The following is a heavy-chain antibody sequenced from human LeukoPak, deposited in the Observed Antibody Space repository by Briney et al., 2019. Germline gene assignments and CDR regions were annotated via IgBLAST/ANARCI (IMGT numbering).Heavy chain of an antibody. CDR3: ARRNDFGI. V-gene: IGHV4-59*08. J-gene: IGHJ3*02. CDR2: VYSSGKT. Sequence: SETLSLTCTVSGGSISGDHWNWIRQPPGKGLEWIGYVYSSGKTNYNPSLKSRVTISIDTSKNQFSLKLSSVTAADTAVYYCARRNDFGIWGQGTMVTVSS. CDR1: GGSISGDH.